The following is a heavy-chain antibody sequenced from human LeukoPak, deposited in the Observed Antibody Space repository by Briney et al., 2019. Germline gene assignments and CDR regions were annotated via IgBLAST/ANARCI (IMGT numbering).Heavy chain of an antibody. CDR3: ARVAVSYYYYGMDV. J-gene: IGHJ6*02. D-gene: IGHD6-19*01. V-gene: IGHV1-69*13. CDR1: GGTFSSYA. CDR2: IIPIFGTA. Sequence: GASVKVSCKASGGTFSSYAISWVRQAPGQGLEWMGGIIPIFGTANYALKFQGRVTITADESTSTAYMELSSLRSEDTAVYYCARVAVSYYYYGMDVWGQGTTVTVSS.